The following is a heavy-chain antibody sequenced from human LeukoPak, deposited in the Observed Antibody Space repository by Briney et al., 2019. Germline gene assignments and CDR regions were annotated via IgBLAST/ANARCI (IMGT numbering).Heavy chain of an antibody. CDR1: GYTFTGYY. CDR2: INPNSGGT. D-gene: IGHD1-26*01. V-gene: IGHV1-2*02. Sequence: ASVKVSCKASGYTFTGYYMHWVRQAPGQGLEWMGWINPNSGGTSYAQKFQGRVTMTRDTSISTAYMELSRPRSDDTAVYYCARESLRDAFDIWGQGTMVTVSS. CDR3: ARESLRDAFDI. J-gene: IGHJ3*02.